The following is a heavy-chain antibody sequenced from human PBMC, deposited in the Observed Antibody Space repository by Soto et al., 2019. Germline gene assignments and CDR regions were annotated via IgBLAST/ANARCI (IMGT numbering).Heavy chain of an antibody. CDR1: GFTFDDYA. V-gene: IGHV3-9*01. D-gene: IGHD3-9*01. CDR2: ISWNSGSI. J-gene: IGHJ6*02. CDR3: AKEISNDILTGYYSSSGMDV. Sequence: GGSLRLSCAASGFTFDDYAMHWVRQAPGKGLEWVSGISWNSGSIGYADSVKGRFTISRDNAKNSLYLQMNSLRAEDTALYYCAKEISNDILTGYYSSSGMDVWGQGTTVTVSS.